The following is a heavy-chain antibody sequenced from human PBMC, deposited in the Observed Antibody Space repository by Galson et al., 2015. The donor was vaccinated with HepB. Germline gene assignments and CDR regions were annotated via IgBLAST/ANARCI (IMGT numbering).Heavy chain of an antibody. J-gene: IGHJ4*02. D-gene: IGHD2-15*01. V-gene: IGHV1-18*01. CDR2: ISSYNGRT. CDR3: ARDSLSVGADS. CDR1: GGSFNNNG. Sequence: SVKVSCKASGGSFNNNGVSWVRQAPGQGLEWMGWISSYNGRTDSAQKFQGRVTMTIDTSTSTAYMELRSLTSDDTAMYYCARDSLSVGADSWGQGTLVTVSS.